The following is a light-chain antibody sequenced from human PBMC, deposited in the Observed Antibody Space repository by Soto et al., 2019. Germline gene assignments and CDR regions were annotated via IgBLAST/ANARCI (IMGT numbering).Light chain of an antibody. CDR2: GAS. CDR1: QRISSY. CDR3: QQGYTHPWP. Sequence: QSPSPVSSSVGEQLLIPCRASQRISSYLYWYQQQPGKAPNLIYGASNGDSGIPSRFRGSGSGTDFNLTISSLQPEDSATYYCQQGYTHPWPFGQGTKVEIK. J-gene: IGKJ1*01. V-gene: IGKV1-39*01.